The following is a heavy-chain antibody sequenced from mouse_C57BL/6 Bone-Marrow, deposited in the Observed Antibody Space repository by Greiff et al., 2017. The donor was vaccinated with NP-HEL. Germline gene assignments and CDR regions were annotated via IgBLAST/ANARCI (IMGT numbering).Heavy chain of an antibody. J-gene: IGHJ3*01. CDR1: GYTFPSYW. CDR3: ARGPRWDAY. Sequence: VQLQQPGAELVKPGASVKMSCKASGYTFPSYWITWVKQRPGQGLEWIGAIHPGSGSTNYNEQFKSKATLTVDTSSSTAYRQRSSRTSEDSAVYCCARGPRWDAYWGQGTLVTVSA. CDR2: IHPGSGST. D-gene: IGHD1-1*02. V-gene: IGHV1-55*01.